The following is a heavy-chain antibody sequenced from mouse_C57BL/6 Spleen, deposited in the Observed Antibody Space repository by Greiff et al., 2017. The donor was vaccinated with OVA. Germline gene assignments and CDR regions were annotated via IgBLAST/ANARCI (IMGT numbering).Heavy chain of an antibody. J-gene: IGHJ4*01. D-gene: IGHD3-1*01. Sequence: EVKVEESGGGLVQPGGSMKLSCAASGFTFSDAWMDWVRQSPEKGLEWVAEIRNKANNHATYYAESVKGRFTISRDDSKSSVYLQMNSLRAEDTGIYYCTRKGGYGYAMDYWGQGTSVTVSS. CDR2: IRNKANNHAT. CDR3: TRKGGYGYAMDY. V-gene: IGHV6-6*01. CDR1: GFTFSDAW.